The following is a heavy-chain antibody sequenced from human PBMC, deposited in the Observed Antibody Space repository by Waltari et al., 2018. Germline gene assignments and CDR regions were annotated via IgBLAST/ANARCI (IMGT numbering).Heavy chain of an antibody. D-gene: IGHD3-10*01. J-gene: IGHJ5*01. CDR3: AHKAQSDYIGSGNYRNWLDS. Sequence: QIALRESGPTLVKPTQTLTLTCSFSGFSLPTDGVGVGWLRQSPGKALEWLALIWWDDDKYYSPSLKTRVTITKDTSKNLVVLTLTNVDPGDTATYFCAHKAQSDYIGSGNYRNWLDSWGQGTLVTVSS. CDR1: GFSLPTDGVG. V-gene: IGHV2-5*02. CDR2: IWWDDDK.